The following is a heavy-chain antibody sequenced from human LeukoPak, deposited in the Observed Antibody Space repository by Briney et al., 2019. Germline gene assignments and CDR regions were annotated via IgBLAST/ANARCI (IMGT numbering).Heavy chain of an antibody. Sequence: PSQTLSLTCTVSGGSISSGGYYWSWIRQHPGKGLEWIDYIYYSGSTYYNPSLKSRVTISVDTSKNQFSLKLSSVTAAYTAVYYCARSRDGHNRYAFDIWGQGTMVTVSS. V-gene: IGHV4-31*03. CDR2: IYYSGST. CDR3: ARSRDGHNRYAFDI. J-gene: IGHJ3*02. CDR1: GGSISSGGYY. D-gene: IGHD5-24*01.